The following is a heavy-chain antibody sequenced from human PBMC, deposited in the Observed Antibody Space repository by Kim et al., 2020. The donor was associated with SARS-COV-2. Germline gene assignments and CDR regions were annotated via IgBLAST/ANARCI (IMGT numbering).Heavy chain of an antibody. V-gene: IGHV3-72*01. CDR1: GFTFSDNY. J-gene: IGHJ4*02. D-gene: IGHD6-19*01. Sequence: GGSLRLSCAASGFTFSDNYYDWIRQAPGKGLECVGRIRSKAHRYTTEYAASVKGRFTISRDDSRNSLYLEMNSLRTEDTAVYYCGKISGWTDGWDYFDVWWQGTLVTISS. CDR3: GKISGWTDGWDYFDV. CDR2: IRSKAHRYTT.